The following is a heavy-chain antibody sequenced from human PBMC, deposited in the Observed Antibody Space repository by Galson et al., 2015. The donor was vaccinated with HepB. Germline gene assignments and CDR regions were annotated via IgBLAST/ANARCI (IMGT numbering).Heavy chain of an antibody. J-gene: IGHJ4*02. V-gene: IGHV3-15*01. CDR2: IKSRTFGGRV. CDR1: GFSFSDAW. D-gene: IGHD1-14*01. Sequence: CAASGFSFSDAWMGWVRQAPGKGLEWVGRIKSRTFGGRVDYGTPVKGRFIISRDDSKDTLSLLMHSLKTEDTAVYYCTTTVRPEDFVDYWGQGSPVTVS. CDR3: TTTVRPEDFVDY.